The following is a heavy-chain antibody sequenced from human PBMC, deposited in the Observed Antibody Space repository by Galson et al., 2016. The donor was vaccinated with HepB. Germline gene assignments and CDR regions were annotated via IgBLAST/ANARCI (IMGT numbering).Heavy chain of an antibody. J-gene: IGHJ6*02. CDR1: GFTVSSNY. Sequence: SLRLSCAGSGFTVSSNYMSWVRQAPGKGLEWVSIIYSGGSTYYADSVKGRFTISRDNSKNTLYLQMNTMRAEDTAVYYCARLGGGNYCSNISCYFYYAMDVWGQGTTVTIAS. D-gene: IGHD2-2*01. V-gene: IGHV3-66*04. CDR3: ARLGGGNYCSNISCYFYYAMDV. CDR2: IYSGGST.